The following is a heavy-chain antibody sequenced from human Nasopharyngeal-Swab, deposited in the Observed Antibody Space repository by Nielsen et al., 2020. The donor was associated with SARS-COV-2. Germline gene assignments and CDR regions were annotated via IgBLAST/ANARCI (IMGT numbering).Heavy chain of an antibody. J-gene: IGHJ4*02. CDR2: IYYSGGT. CDR3: ARDDVYCSSTSCYRAPLNY. Sequence: RQAPGKGLEWFGYIYYSGGTYYNPSLKSRVTISVDTSKNQFSLKLSSVTAADTAVYYCARDDVYCSSTSCYRAPLNYWGQGTLVTVSS. V-gene: IGHV4-30-4*01. D-gene: IGHD2-2*01.